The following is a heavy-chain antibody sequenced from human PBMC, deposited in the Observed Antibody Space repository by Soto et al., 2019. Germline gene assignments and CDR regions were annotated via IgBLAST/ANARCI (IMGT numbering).Heavy chain of an antibody. J-gene: IGHJ4*02. CDR1: GGSISSSSYY. CDR3: ARGDFAWEPSTDY. CDR2: IYYSGST. D-gene: IGHD3-3*01. Sequence: SETLSLTCTVSGGSISSSSYYWGWIRQPPGKGLEWIGSIYYSGSTYYNPSLKSRVTISVDTSKNQFSLKLSSVTAADTAVYYCARGDFAWEPSTDYWGQGTLVTVSS. V-gene: IGHV4-39*01.